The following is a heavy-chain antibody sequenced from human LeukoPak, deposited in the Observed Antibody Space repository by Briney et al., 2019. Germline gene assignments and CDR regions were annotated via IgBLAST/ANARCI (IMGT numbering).Heavy chain of an antibody. CDR2: IWYDGSNK. CDR1: GFTFSSYG. D-gene: IGHD3-22*01. CDR3: ARDSPYDSSGYYHPDV. J-gene: IGHJ6*02. Sequence: GGSLRLSCAASGFTFSSYGMHWVRQAPGKGLEWVAVIWYDGSNKYYADSVKGRFTISRDNSKNTLYLQMNSLRVEDTAVYYCARDSPYDSSGYYHPDVWGQGTTVTVSS. V-gene: IGHV3-33*01.